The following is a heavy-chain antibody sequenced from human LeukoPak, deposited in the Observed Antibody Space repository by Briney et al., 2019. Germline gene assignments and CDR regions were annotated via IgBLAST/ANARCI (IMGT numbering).Heavy chain of an antibody. CDR1: GGSISSGGYS. V-gene: IGHV4-30-2*02. J-gene: IGHJ4*02. D-gene: IGHD5-24*01. Sequence: KSSQTLSLTCAVSGGSISSGGYSWSWIRQPPGKGLEWIGYIYHSGSTYYNPSLKSRVTISVDTSKNQFSLKLSSVTAADTAVYYCARWLQSGPFDYWGQGTLVTVSS. CDR3: ARWLQSGPFDY. CDR2: IYHSGST.